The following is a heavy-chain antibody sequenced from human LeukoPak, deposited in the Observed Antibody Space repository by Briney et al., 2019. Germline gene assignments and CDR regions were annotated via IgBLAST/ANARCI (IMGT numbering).Heavy chain of an antibody. J-gene: IGHJ3*02. V-gene: IGHV1-69*01. Sequence: VKVSCKASGGTFSSYAISWVRQAPGQGLEWMGGIIPIFGTANYAQKFQGRVTITADESTSTAYMELSSLRSEDTAVYYCARSDYHGSGSHTVFDAFDIWGQGTRVTVSS. CDR3: ARSDYHGSGSHTVFDAFDI. D-gene: IGHD3-10*01. CDR2: IIPIFGTA. CDR1: GGTFSSYA.